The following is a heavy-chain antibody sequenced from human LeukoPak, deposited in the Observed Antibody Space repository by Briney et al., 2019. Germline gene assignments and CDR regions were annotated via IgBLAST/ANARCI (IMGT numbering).Heavy chain of an antibody. CDR2: INHSGST. CDR3: ARGYYDFWSEYYGMDV. J-gene: IGHJ6*02. V-gene: IGHV4-34*01. D-gene: IGHD3-3*01. Sequence: SETLSLTCAVYGGSFSGYYWSWIRQPPGKGLEWIGEINHSGSTNYNPSLKSRVTISVDTSKNQFSLKLSSVTAADTAVYYCARGYYDFWSEYYGMDVWGQGTTVTVSS. CDR1: GGSFSGYY.